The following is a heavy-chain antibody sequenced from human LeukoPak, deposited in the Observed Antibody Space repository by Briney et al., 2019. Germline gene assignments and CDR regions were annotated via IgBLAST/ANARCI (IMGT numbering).Heavy chain of an antibody. Sequence: PGGSLRLSCAASGFTFSGSAIHWVRQASGNGLEWVGRIRSKTNSYATAYAASVKGRFTISRDDSKNTAYLQMNSLKTEDTAVYYCTNYAAAETKPFDYWGQGTLVTVSS. CDR1: GFTFSGSA. D-gene: IGHD6-13*01. J-gene: IGHJ4*02. CDR2: IRSKTNSYAT. CDR3: TNYAAAETKPFDY. V-gene: IGHV3-73*01.